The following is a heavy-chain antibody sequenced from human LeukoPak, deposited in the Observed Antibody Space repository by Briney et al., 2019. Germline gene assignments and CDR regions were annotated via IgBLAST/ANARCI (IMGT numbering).Heavy chain of an antibody. D-gene: IGHD3-10*01. CDR2: IYYSGRT. CDR3: ARRAGYYGSGSYYNGDWFDP. V-gene: IGHV4-59*08. CDR1: GGSISSYY. Sequence: SETLSLTCTVSGGSISSYYWSWIRQPPGKGLEWIGYIYYSGRTNYNPSLKSRVTISVDTSKNQFSLKLSSVTAADTAVYYCARRAGYYGSGSYYNGDWFDPWGQGTLVTVSS. J-gene: IGHJ5*02.